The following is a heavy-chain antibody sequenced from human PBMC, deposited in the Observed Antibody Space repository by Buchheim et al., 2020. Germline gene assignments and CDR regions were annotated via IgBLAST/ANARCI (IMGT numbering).Heavy chain of an antibody. D-gene: IGHD2-21*01. CDR1: GYTFTSYG. Sequence: QVQLVQSGAEVKKPGASVKVSCKASGYTFTSYGISWVRQAPGQGLEWMGWISAYNGNTNYAQKLQGRVTMTTDTSTSTAYMELRSLRSDDTAVYYCARGWLYCGGDCYYRPRPYYYYYGMDVWGQGTT. J-gene: IGHJ6*02. CDR3: ARGWLYCGGDCYYRPRPYYYYYGMDV. V-gene: IGHV1-18*01. CDR2: ISAYNGNT.